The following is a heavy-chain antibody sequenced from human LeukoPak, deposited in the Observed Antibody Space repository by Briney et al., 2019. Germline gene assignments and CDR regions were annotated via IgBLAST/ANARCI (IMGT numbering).Heavy chain of an antibody. CDR1: GLTVTNAR. Sequence: GGSLRLSCSASGLTVTNARMNWVRQAPGEGLDWVGRIASKTDGGATDYAAPVKGRFTISRDDSKNTLNLQMNSLKTEDTAVYYCTTGIRGDWGQGTLVTVSS. D-gene: IGHD3-10*01. CDR2: IASKTDGGAT. J-gene: IGHJ4*02. CDR3: TTGIRGD. V-gene: IGHV3-15*07.